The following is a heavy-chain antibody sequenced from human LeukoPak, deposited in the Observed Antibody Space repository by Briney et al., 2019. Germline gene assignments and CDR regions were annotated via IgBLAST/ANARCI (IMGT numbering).Heavy chain of an antibody. D-gene: IGHD3-10*02. CDR3: AELGITMIGGV. CDR1: GFTFSSYE. J-gene: IGHJ6*04. V-gene: IGHV3-48*03. CDR2: ISSSGSTI. Sequence: GGSLRLSCAASGFTFSSYEMNWVRQAPGKGLEWVSYISSSGSTIYYADSVKGRFTVSRDDAKNSLYLQMNSLRAEDTAVYYCAELGITMIGGVWGKGTSVTISS.